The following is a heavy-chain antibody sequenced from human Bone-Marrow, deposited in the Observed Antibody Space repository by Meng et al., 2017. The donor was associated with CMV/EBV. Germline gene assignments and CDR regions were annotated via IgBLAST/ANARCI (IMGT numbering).Heavy chain of an antibody. V-gene: IGHV1-2*02. CDR1: GYTFTGYY. D-gene: IGHD3-3*01. J-gene: IGHJ6*02. CDR3: ARDRSITIFGVVMSIDYYYYYVMDV. CDR2: INPNSGGT. Sequence: ASVKVSCKASGYTFTGYYMHWVRQAPGQGLEWMGWINPNSGGTNYAQKFQGRVTMTRDTSISTAYMELSSLRSEDTAVYYCARDRSITIFGVVMSIDYYYYYVMDVWGQGTTVTLSS.